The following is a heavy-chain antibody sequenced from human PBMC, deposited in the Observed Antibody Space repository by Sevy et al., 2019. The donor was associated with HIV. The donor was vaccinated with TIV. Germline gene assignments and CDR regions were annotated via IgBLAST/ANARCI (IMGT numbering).Heavy chain of an antibody. D-gene: IGHD3-3*01. CDR2: IYYSGST. V-gene: IGHV4-30-4*01. CDR3: AARVLEWLLGGFVDY. J-gene: IGHJ4*02. CDR1: GGSISSGDYY. Sequence: PSETLSLTCTVSGGSISSGDYYWSWIRQPPGKGLEWIGYIYYSGSTYYNPSLKSRDTISVDTSKNQFSLKLSSVTAADTAVYYCAARVLEWLLGGFVDYWGQGTLVTVSS.